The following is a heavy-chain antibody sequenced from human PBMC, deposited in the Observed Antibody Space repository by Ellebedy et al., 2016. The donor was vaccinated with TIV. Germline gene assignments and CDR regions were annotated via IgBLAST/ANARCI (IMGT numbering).Heavy chain of an antibody. CDR1: GFTFSDYY. Sequence: PGGSLRLSCAASGFTFSDYYMSWIRQAPGKGLEWVSYISSSSSTMYYADSVKGRFTISRDNSKNTLYLQMNSLRAEDTAVYYCARDLGYSYGHYGMDVWGQGTTVTVSS. J-gene: IGHJ6*02. CDR2: ISSSSSTM. V-gene: IGHV3-11*04. CDR3: ARDLGYSYGHYGMDV. D-gene: IGHD5-18*01.